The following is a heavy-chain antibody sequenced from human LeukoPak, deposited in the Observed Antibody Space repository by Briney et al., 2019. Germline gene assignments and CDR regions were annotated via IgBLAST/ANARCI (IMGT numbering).Heavy chain of an antibody. Sequence: SGGSLRLSCAASGFTFSSYWMHWVRQAPGKGLVWVSRIDGDGSNITYADSVKGRFTISRDNAKNTLNLQMNRLRAEDTATYYCTRGDLWGQGTLVTVSS. CDR3: TRGDL. V-gene: IGHV3-74*01. J-gene: IGHJ5*02. CDR1: GFTFSSYW. CDR2: IDGDGSNI.